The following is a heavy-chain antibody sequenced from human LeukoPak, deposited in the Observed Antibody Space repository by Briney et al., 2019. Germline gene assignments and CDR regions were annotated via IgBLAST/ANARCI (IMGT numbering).Heavy chain of an antibody. CDR3: ARGFVPHTIFGVVHDAFDI. V-gene: IGHV4-59*01. D-gene: IGHD3-3*01. CDR2: IYYSGST. CDR1: GGSISSYY. J-gene: IGHJ3*02. Sequence: SETLSLTCTVSGGSISSYYWSWIRQPPGKGLEWIGYIYYSGSTNYNPSLKSRVTISVDTSKNQSSLKLSSVTAADTAVYYCARGFVPHTIFGVVHDAFDIWGQGTMVTVSS.